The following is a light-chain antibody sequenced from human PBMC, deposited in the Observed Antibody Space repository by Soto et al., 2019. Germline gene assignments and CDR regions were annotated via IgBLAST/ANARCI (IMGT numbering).Light chain of an antibody. V-gene: IGKV3-15*01. CDR3: QQYNHWPLMLS. CDR2: DTS. CDR1: QSLTSN. Sequence: EIIRTQSPATLYVSPGQRDTLSGRASQSLTSNFAWYQQRPGQAPRLLIYDTSTRATAIPARFSGSESVTAFTLTIDSLQSEDVAVYSCQQYNHWPLMLSFGGGTRV. J-gene: IGKJ4*01.